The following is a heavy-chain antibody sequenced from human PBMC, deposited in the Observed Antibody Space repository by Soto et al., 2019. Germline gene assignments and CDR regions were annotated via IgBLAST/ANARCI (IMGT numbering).Heavy chain of an antibody. J-gene: IGHJ4*02. CDR1: GYTFTSYY. CDR3: ARGIRYYDILTGPHPFDY. CDR2: INPSGGST. Sequence: GXSVKVSFNASGYTFTSYYMHLVRHSPGQGLEWMGIINPSGGSTSYAQKFQGRVTMTRDTSTSTVYMELSSLRSEDTAVYYCARGIRYYDILTGPHPFDYWGQGTLVTVSS. D-gene: IGHD3-9*01. V-gene: IGHV1-46*01.